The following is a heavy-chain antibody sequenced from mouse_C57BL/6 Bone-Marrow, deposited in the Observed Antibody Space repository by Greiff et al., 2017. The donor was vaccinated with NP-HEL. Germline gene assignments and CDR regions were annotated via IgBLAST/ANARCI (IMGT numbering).Heavy chain of an antibody. V-gene: IGHV1S22*01. CDR1: GYTFTSYW. CDR3: TRYPGTDY. Sequence: LKQPGSELVRPGASVKLSCKASGYTFTSYWMHWVKQRPGQGLEWIGNIYPGSGSTNYDEKFKSKATLTVDTSSSTAYMQLSSLTSEDSAVYYCTRYPGTDYWGQGTTLTVSS. J-gene: IGHJ2*01. CDR2: IYPGSGST. D-gene: IGHD4-1*01.